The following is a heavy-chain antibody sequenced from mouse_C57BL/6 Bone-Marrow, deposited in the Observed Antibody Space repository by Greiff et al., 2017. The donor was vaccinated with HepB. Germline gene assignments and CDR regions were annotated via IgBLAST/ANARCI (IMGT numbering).Heavy chain of an antibody. Sequence: VQLQESGAELARPGASVKLSCKASGYTFTSYGISWVKQRTGQGLEWIGEIYPRSGNTYYNEKFKGKATLTADKSSSTAYMELRSLTSEDSAVYFCARVDYGSGWSYWYFDVWGTGTTVPVSS. J-gene: IGHJ1*03. CDR1: GYTFTSYG. V-gene: IGHV1-81*01. CDR2: IYPRSGNT. D-gene: IGHD1-1*01. CDR3: ARVDYGSGWSYWYFDV.